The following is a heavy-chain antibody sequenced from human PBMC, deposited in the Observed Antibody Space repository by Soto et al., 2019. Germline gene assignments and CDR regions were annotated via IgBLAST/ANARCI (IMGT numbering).Heavy chain of an antibody. CDR2: INSDGSST. CDR3: VRMNDFGGSFHF. J-gene: IGHJ4*02. Sequence: DVQLVESGGGLVQPGGSLRLSCAASGFTFSDNWMYWVRQAPGKGLVWVSRINSDGSSTSYADSVKGRFSISRDNAKITLSLQMNSLRAEDTAVYFCVRMNDFGGSFHFWGQGTLVTVSS. V-gene: IGHV3-74*01. D-gene: IGHD4-17*01. CDR1: GFTFSDNW.